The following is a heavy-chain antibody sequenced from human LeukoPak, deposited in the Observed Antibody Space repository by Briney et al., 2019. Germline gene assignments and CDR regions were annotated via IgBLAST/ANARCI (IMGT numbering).Heavy chain of an antibody. Sequence: GGSLRLSCAASGFTFSSYAMSWVRQAPGKGLEWVAVISYDGSNKYYADSVKGRFTISRDNSKNTLYLQMNSLRAEDTAVYYCAKERPLRYYFDYWGQGTLVTVSS. CDR1: GFTFSSYA. CDR2: ISYDGSNK. V-gene: IGHV3-30*18. J-gene: IGHJ4*02. CDR3: AKERPLRYYFDY.